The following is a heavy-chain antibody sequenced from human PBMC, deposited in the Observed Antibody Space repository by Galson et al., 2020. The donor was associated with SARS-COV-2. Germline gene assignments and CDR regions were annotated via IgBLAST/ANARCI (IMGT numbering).Heavy chain of an antibody. J-gene: IGHJ4*02. CDR3: VRRYGDRFDY. Sequence: GGSLRLSCAASGFTFSGYGMHWVRQPPGKGLEWVAAVSYGGDYKDYADSVKGRFTISRDNSKSTLYLLVNSLRAEDTAIYYCVRRYGDRFDYWGQGTLVTVSS. D-gene: IGHD2-21*01. CDR2: VSYGGDYK. V-gene: IGHV3-30*04. CDR1: GFTFSGYG.